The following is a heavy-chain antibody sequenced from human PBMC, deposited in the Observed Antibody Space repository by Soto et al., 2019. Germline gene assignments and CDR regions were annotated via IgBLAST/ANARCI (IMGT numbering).Heavy chain of an antibody. V-gene: IGHV3-23*01. CDR3: AKRRGAGGHFDY. J-gene: IGHJ4*02. D-gene: IGHD2-15*01. CDR2: VSIGGST. CDR1: GFTFSSYA. Sequence: PGGSLRLSCAASGFTFSSYAMGWVRQGPGKGLEWIAVVSIGGSTHYADSVRGRFTISRDNSKNTLSLQMNSLTAEDTAVYFCAKRRGAGGHFDYWGQGARDTVSA.